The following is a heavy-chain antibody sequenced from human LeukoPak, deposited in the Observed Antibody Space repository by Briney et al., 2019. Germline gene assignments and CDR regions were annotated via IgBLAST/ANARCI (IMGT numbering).Heavy chain of an antibody. Sequence: GGSLRLSRAASGFTFSSYAMSWVRQAPGKGLEWVSAISGSGGSTYYADSVKGRFTISRDNSKNTLYLQMNSLRAEDTAVYYCAKVSLYGDYYFDYWGQGTLVTVSS. J-gene: IGHJ4*02. CDR2: ISGSGGST. D-gene: IGHD4-17*01. CDR3: AKVSLYGDYYFDY. CDR1: GFTFSSYA. V-gene: IGHV3-23*01.